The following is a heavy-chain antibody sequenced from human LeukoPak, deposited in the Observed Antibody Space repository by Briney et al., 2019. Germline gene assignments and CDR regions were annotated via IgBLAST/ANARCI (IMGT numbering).Heavy chain of an antibody. D-gene: IGHD3-22*01. Sequence: GGSLRLSCAASGFTVSSNYMSWVRQAPGKGLEWVSVIYSGGSTYYADSVKGRFTISRDNSKNTLYLQMNSLRAEDTAVYYCAREYYDSSGYYYFDYWGQGTLVTVSS. J-gene: IGHJ4*02. V-gene: IGHV3-66*01. CDR3: AREYYDSSGYYYFDY. CDR2: IYSGGST. CDR1: GFTVSSNY.